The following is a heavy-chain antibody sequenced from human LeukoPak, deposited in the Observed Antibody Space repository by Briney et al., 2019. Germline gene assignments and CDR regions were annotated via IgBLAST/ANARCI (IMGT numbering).Heavy chain of an antibody. Sequence: GASVKVSCKASGYTFTGYYMHWVRQAPGQGLEWMGWINPNSGGTNYAQKFQGRVTMTRDTSISTAYMELSRLRSDDTAVYYCARAGLMVRGVIGTYYFDYWGQGTLVTVSS. V-gene: IGHV1-2*02. CDR3: ARAGLMVRGVIGTYYFDY. D-gene: IGHD3-10*01. CDR2: INPNSGGT. J-gene: IGHJ4*02. CDR1: GYTFTGYY.